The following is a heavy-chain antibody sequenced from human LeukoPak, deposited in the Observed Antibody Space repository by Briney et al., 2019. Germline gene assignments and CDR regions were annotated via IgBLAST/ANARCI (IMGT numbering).Heavy chain of an antibody. J-gene: IGHJ6*03. CDR2: IIPIFGTA. V-gene: IGHV1-69*05. CDR3: ARDARYSSTNYYYYYMDV. D-gene: IGHD6-13*01. Sequence: SVKVCCKASGGTFSRYAISWVRQAPGQGLEWMGGIIPIFGTANYAQKFQGRVTITTDESTSTAYMELSSLRSEDTAVYYCARDARYSSTNYYYYYMDVWGKGTTVTVSS. CDR1: GGTFSRYA.